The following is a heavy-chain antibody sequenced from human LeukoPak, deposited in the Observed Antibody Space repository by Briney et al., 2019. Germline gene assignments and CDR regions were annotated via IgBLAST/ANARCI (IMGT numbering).Heavy chain of an antibody. D-gene: IGHD5-18*01. CDR2: IYYSGST. V-gene: IGHV4-30-4*01. CDR3: ARDLPALVPVY. Sequence: SQTLSLTCTVSGGSISRGDYYWSWIRQPPGKGLEWIGYIYYSGSTYDHPTLKSRVTISVDTSNNQFSLKLSSVTAADTAVYYCARDLPALVPVYWGQGTLVTVSS. CDR1: GGSISRGDYY. J-gene: IGHJ4*02.